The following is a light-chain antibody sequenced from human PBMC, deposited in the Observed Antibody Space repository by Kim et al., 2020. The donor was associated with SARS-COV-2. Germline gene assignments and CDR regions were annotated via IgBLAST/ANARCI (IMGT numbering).Light chain of an antibody. CDR3: CSYAGSSTYVV. J-gene: IGLJ2*01. CDR1: SSDVGSYNL. V-gene: IGLV2-23*02. Sequence: QASTICCTGTSSDVGSYNLVSWYQQHPGKAPKLIIYEVNKRPSGVSNRFSGSKSGNTASLTISGLQAEDEADYYCCSYAGSSTYVVFGGGTQLTVL. CDR2: EVN.